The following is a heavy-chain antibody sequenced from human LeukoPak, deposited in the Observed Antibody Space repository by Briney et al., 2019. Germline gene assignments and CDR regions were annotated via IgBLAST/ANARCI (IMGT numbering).Heavy chain of an antibody. V-gene: IGHV3-48*04. CDR2: ISSSTSTI. D-gene: IGHD3-10*01. Sequence: PGGSLRLSCAASGFTFNIHSMNWVRQAPGKGLEWVSFISSSTSTIYYPDSVKGRFTISRDNAKNSLYLQMNSLRVEDTAVYYCARAPDGSGSPWGQGTLVIVSS. CDR3: ARAPDGSGSP. J-gene: IGHJ4*02. CDR1: GFTFNIHS.